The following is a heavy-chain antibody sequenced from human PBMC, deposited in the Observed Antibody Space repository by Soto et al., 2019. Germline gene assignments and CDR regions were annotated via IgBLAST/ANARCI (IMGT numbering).Heavy chain of an antibody. Sequence: EVQLLESGGGLVQPGGSLRLSCAASGFTFSSYAMTWVRQAPGKGLEWVSGISDDGGRTYYADSVKGRFTISRDNSKNTLFLQMNSLRADDMAFYFCAKDVHTTIPVVTASWGQGTLVSVSS. CDR2: ISDDGGRT. CDR3: AKDVHTTIPVVTAS. V-gene: IGHV3-23*01. J-gene: IGHJ5*02. D-gene: IGHD6-19*01. CDR1: GFTFSSYA.